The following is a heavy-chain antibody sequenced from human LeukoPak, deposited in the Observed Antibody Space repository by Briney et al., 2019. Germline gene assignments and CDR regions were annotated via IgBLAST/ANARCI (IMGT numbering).Heavy chain of an antibody. Sequence: SETLSLTCAVYGGSSSGYYWSWIRQPPGKGLEWIGEINHSGSTNYNPSLKSRVTISVDTSKNQFSLKLRSVTAADTAVYYCARLYGNYQNYFDYWGQGTLVTVSS. CDR2: INHSGST. V-gene: IGHV4-34*01. CDR1: GGSSSGYY. D-gene: IGHD1-7*01. J-gene: IGHJ4*02. CDR3: ARLYGNYQNYFDY.